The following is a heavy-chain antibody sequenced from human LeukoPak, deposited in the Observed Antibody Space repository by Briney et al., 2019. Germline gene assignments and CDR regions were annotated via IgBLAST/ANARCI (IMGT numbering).Heavy chain of an antibody. J-gene: IGHJ4*02. V-gene: IGHV3-7*01. CDR1: GFTFSSYA. CDR3: AKFSRAADSY. CDR2: IKQDGSVK. Sequence: GGSLRLSCAASGFTFSSYAMSWVRQAPGKGLEWVANIKQDGSVKQYVDSVKGRFTISRDNAKNSLYLQMDSLRAEDTAVYYCAKFSRAADSYWGQGTLVTVSS. D-gene: IGHD2-15*01.